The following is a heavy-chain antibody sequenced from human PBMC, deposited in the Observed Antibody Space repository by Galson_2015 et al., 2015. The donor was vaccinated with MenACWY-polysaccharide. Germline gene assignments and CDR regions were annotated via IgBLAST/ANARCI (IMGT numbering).Heavy chain of an antibody. CDR2: IQYDAVYK. CDR3: AREGSRIVFHAFDT. J-gene: IGHJ3*02. D-gene: IGHD2-15*01. V-gene: IGHV3-33*01. CDR1: TVTFRGSG. Sequence: SLRLSCAASTVTFRGSGMHWVRQAPGKGLEWVAVIQYDAVYKQYLDSVKGRFSVSRDTSKSTLYLDMDSLRAEDTAVYYCAREGSRIVFHAFDTWGQGTMVTVSS.